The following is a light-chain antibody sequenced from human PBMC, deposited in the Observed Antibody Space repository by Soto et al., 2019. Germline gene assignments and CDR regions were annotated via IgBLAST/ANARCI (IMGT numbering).Light chain of an antibody. J-gene: IGLJ3*02. CDR2: DVS. Sequence: QSALTQPASVSGSPGQSITISCTGTSSDVGTYNLVSWHQHHPGKAPKLIIYDVSKRPSGVPDRFSGSKSGNTASLTISGLQAEDEADYYCCSYAGSYTWVFGGGTKLTVL. CDR3: CSYAGSYTWV. CDR1: SSDVGTYNL. V-gene: IGLV2-11*01.